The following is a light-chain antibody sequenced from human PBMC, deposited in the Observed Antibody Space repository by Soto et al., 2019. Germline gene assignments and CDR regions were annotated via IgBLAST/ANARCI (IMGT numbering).Light chain of an antibody. Sequence: DIVMTQSPDSLAVSLGERATINCKSSQSVLYSSNNKNYLAWYQQKPGQPPKLLIYWASTRESGVPDRFSGSGSGTDFTLTISSVQDEDVAVEYCMQALQTPMSFGPGTKVDIK. V-gene: IGKV4-1*01. CDR2: WAS. CDR3: MQALQTPMS. J-gene: IGKJ3*01. CDR1: QSVLYSSNNKNY.